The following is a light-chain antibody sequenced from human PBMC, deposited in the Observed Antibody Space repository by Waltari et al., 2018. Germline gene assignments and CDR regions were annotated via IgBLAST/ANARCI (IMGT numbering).Light chain of an antibody. CDR2: EVS. Sequence: DIVMTQNPLSLSVTPGQPASISCKSSQSLLYRDGRTYLYWFLQKTGQSPQPLIYEVSRRFSGVPDRFSGSGSGTDFTLRISRVEAEDVGVYFCMQGIFLPRTFGGGTKVEI. CDR3: MQGIFLPRT. J-gene: IGKJ4*01. V-gene: IGKV2-29*02. CDR1: QSLLYRDGRTY.